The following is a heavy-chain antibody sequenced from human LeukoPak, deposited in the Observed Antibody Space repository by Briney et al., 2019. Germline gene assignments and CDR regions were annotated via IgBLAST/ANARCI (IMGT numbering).Heavy chain of an antibody. CDR3: ARGPDSSGGYFDY. CDR1: GGTFSSYG. V-gene: IGHV3-33*05. CDR2: ISYDGSNK. D-gene: IGHD6-25*01. J-gene: IGHJ4*02. Sequence: SCKASGGTFSSYGMHWVRQAPGKGLEWVAVISYDGSNKYYADSVKGRFTISRDNSENTLYLQMNSLRAEDTAVYYCARGPDSSGGYFDYWGQGTLVTVSS.